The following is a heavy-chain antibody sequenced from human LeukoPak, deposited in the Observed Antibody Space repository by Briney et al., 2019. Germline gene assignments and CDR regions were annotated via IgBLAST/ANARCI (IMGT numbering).Heavy chain of an antibody. V-gene: IGHV1-2*02. J-gene: IGHJ4*02. CDR3: ARDGDAVMVDFDY. CDR1: GYTFTGYY. Sequence: ASVKVSCKASGYTFTGYYIHWVRQAPGQGLEWMGWINPNSGDTNYAQKFQGRVTMTRDTSISTAYMELSRLTSDDTAVYYCARDGDAVMVDFDYWGQGTLVTVSS. CDR2: INPNSGDT. D-gene: IGHD5-18*01.